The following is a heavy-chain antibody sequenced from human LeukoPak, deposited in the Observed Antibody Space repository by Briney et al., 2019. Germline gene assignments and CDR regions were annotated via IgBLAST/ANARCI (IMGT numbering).Heavy chain of an antibody. V-gene: IGHV4-59*01. Sequence: SETLSLTCTVSGGSISSYYWSWIRQPPGKGLEWIGYIYYSGSTNYNPSLKSRVTISVDTSKNQFSLKLSSVTAADTAVYYCAREECTTGTLGYWGQGTLVTVSS. CDR2: IYYSGST. CDR1: GGSISSYY. D-gene: IGHD1-1*01. J-gene: IGHJ4*02. CDR3: AREECTTGTLGY.